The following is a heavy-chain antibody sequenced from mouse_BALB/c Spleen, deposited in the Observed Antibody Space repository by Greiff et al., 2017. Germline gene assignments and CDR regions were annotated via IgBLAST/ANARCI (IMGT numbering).Heavy chain of an antibody. Sequence: EVNLVESGGGLVQPGGSLRLSCATSGFTFTDYYMSWVRQPPGKALEWLGFIRNKANGYTTEYSASVKGRFTISRDNPQSILYLQMNTLRAEDSATYYCARDGYPFAYWGQGTLVTVSA. D-gene: IGHD1-2*01. CDR3: ARDGYPFAY. CDR2: IRNKANGYTT. V-gene: IGHV7-3*02. J-gene: IGHJ3*01. CDR1: GFTFTDYY.